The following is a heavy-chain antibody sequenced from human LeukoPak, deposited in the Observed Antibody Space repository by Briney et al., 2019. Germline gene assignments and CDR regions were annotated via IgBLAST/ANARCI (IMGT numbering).Heavy chain of an antibody. CDR2: ISYDGKNK. V-gene: IGHV3-30*18. Sequence: PGGSLRLSCSASGFTFSGYGMHWVRQAPGKGLEWVAAISYDGKNKYYADSEKGRFTISRDNSKNTVSLQINSLRPEDTAVYYCAKDRATVVTPHYWGQGTLVTVSS. J-gene: IGHJ4*02. CDR3: AKDRATVVTPHY. CDR1: GFTFSGYG. D-gene: IGHD4-23*01.